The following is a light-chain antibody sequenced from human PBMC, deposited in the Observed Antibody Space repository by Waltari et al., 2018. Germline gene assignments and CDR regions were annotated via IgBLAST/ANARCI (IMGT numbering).Light chain of an antibody. CDR1: RSDIGSSAY. V-gene: IGLV2-14*01. CDR3: TSHTTTSTLV. J-gene: IGLJ2*01. CDR2: EVS. Sequence: QSALTQPASVSGSPGQSITLSCTGTRSDIGSSAYVSWYQQHPGKAPKLIIYEVSDRPSGVSYRFSGSKSGNTASLTIFGLQPEDEADYHCTSHTTTSTLVFGGGTRLTVL.